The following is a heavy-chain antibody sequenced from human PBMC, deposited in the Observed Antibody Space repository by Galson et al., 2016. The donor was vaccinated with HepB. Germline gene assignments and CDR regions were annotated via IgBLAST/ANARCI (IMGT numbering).Heavy chain of an antibody. D-gene: IGHD2/OR15-2a*01. Sequence: SLRLSCAASGFTFTNYGMYWVRQAPGKGLEWVAVISYDGGNKYYADSVKGRFTISRDNSKKTLYLQMNSLRGEDTAVYYCAKDFWDLRGGHQYYGMDPWGQGTPVSVSS. J-gene: IGHJ5*02. CDR2: ISYDGGNK. CDR3: AKDFWDLRGGHQYYGMDP. CDR1: GFTFTNYG. V-gene: IGHV3-30*18.